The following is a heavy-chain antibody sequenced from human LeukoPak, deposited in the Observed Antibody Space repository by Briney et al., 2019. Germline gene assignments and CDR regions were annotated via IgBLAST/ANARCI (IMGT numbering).Heavy chain of an antibody. CDR3: AKGRVKLGYCSSTSCPTHHVDAFDI. Sequence: GGSLRLSCAASGFTFSSYSMNWVRQAPGKGLEWVSYISSSSSTIYYADSVKGRFTISRDNAKNSLYLQMNSLRAEDTAVYYCAKGRVKLGYCSSTSCPTHHVDAFDIWGQGTMVTVSS. CDR2: ISSSSSTI. D-gene: IGHD2-2*01. CDR1: GFTFSSYS. J-gene: IGHJ3*02. V-gene: IGHV3-48*01.